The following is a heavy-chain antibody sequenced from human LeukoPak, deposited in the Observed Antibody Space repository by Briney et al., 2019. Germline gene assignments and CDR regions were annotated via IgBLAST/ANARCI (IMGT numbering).Heavy chain of an antibody. CDR1: GGSVSSGGHY. CDR3: ARLACGGGSCPAEFDY. CDR2: IYYSGST. Sequence: SETLSLTCIVSGGSVSSGGHYWGWIRQPPGKGLEWIGSIYYSGSTYYNPSLNNRVTIFIDMSKNQFSLRLNSVTATDTAVYYCARLACGGGSCPAEFDYWGQGTLVTVSS. V-gene: IGHV4-39*01. J-gene: IGHJ4*02. D-gene: IGHD2-15*01.